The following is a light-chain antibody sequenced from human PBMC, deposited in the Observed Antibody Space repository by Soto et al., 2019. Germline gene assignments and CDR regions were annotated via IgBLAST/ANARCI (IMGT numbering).Light chain of an antibody. CDR3: QHYNSYSEA. Sequence: DIQITQFPSTLSASVRDRVTITCRASQSISSWLAWYQQKPGKAPKLLIYKASTLKSGVPSRFSGSGSGTEFTLTISSLQPDDFATYYCQHYNSYSEAFGQGTKVDIK. CDR2: KAS. V-gene: IGKV1-5*03. CDR1: QSISSW. J-gene: IGKJ1*01.